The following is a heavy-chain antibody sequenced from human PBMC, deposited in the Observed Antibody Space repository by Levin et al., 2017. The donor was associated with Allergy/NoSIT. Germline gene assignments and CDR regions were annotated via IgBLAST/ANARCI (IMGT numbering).Heavy chain of an antibody. CDR3: ARISGTYFYYMDV. V-gene: IGHV4-39*01. Sequence: SETLSLTCTVSGVSISSTNNYWGWVRQPPGKGLEWIGNIYHSGGTYYNPSLRSRVSISVDTAKNQFSLRLNSLTAADTAVYYCARISGTYFYYMDVWGKGTTVTVSS. CDR2: IYHSGGT. CDR1: GVSISSTNNY. D-gene: IGHD3-10*01. J-gene: IGHJ6*03.